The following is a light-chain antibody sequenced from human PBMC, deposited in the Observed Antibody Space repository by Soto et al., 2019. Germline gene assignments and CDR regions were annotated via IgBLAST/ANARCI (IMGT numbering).Light chain of an antibody. J-gene: IGLJ1*01. V-gene: IGLV2-11*01. CDR2: DVS. CDR1: SSDFGCYNY. CDR3: CSYAASPLYV. Sequence: QSVLTQPRSVSGSPGQSFTISCTGTSSDFGCYNYVSWYQQHPGKAPKLMIYDVSKRPSGVPDRFSGSKSGNTASLTISGLQAEYVADYCYCSYAASPLYVFGTGPNVT.